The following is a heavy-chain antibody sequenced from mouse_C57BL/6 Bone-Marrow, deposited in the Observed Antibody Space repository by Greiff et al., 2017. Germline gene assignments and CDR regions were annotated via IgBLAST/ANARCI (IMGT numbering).Heavy chain of an antibody. CDR3: ARCHYGSSGFAY. CDR2: IDPSDSYT. D-gene: IGHD1-1*01. CDR1: GYTFTSYW. Sequence: QVQLQQPGAELVMPGASVKLSCKASGYTFTSYWMHWVKQSPGQGLEWIGEIDPSDSYTNYNQKFKGKSTLTVDKSYSPAYMQLSSLTSEDSAVYCCARCHYGSSGFAYWGQGTLVTVSA. J-gene: IGHJ3*01. V-gene: IGHV1-69*01.